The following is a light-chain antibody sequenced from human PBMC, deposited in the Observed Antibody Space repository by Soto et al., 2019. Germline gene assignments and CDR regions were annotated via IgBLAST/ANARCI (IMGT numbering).Light chain of an antibody. CDR2: DAS. CDR3: QQYNSWSGVT. V-gene: IGKV1-5*01. Sequence: DIQMTQSPSSLSASVGDRVTITCRASQSISSYLNWYQQKPGKAPKLLIYDASSLESGVPSRFSGSGSGTEFTLTISSLQPDDFATYHCQQYNSWSGVTFGGGTKVDIK. J-gene: IGKJ4*01. CDR1: QSISSY.